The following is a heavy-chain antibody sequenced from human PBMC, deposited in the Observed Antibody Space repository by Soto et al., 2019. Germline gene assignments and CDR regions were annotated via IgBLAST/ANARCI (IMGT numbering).Heavy chain of an antibody. CDR1: GGSVSSGSYY. CDR2: IYYSGST. V-gene: IGHV4-61*01. CDR3: ARDEISGQFFDY. Sequence: SETLSLTCTVSGGSVSSGSYYWSWIRQPPGKGLEWIGYIYYSGSTNYNPSLKSRVTISVDTSKNQFSLKLSSVTAADTAVYYCARDEISGQFFDYWGQGTLVTVSS. J-gene: IGHJ4*02. D-gene: IGHD3-16*02.